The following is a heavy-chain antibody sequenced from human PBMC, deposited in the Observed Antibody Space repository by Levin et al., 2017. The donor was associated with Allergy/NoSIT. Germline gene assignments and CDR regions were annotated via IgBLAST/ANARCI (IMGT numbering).Heavy chain of an antibody. D-gene: IGHD3-16*01. CDR1: GGSISSYY. J-gene: IGHJ6*02. CDR2: IYTSGST. Sequence: ASQTLSLTCTVSGGSISSYYWSWIRQPAGKGLEWIGRIYTSGSTNYNPSLKSRDTMSVDTSKNQFSLKLSSVTAADPAVYYCARDTGGAAGGGMDVWGQGTTVTVSS. CDR3: ARDTGGAAGGGMDV. V-gene: IGHV4-4*07.